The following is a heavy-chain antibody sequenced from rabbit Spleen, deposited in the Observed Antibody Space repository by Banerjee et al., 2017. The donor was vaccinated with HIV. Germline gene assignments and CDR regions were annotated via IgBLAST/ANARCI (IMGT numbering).Heavy chain of an antibody. CDR3: ARDAGTSFSTYGMDL. J-gene: IGHJ6*01. CDR2: INTYTGRP. V-gene: IGHV1S45*01. D-gene: IGHD8-1*01. Sequence: LEESGGGLVKPGGTLTLTCTVSGFSFSSNWICWVRQAPGKGLEWIACINTYTGRPVYASWTKGPFTISKTASTTVTLRMTSLTAADTATYFCARDAGTSFSTYGMDLWGPGTLVTVS. CDR1: GFSFSSNW.